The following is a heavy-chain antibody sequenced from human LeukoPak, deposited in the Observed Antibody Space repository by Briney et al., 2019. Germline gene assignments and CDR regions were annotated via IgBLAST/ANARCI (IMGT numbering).Heavy chain of an antibody. V-gene: IGHV4-34*01. D-gene: IGHD2-2*01. CDR3: ARRVSLIVVVPAAPMDV. J-gene: IGHJ6*03. CDR1: GGSFSGYY. CDR2: INHSGST. Sequence: SETLSLTCAVYGGSFSGYYWSWIRQPPGEGLEWIGEINHSGSTNYNPSLKSRVTISVDTSKNQFSLKLSSVTAADTAVYYCARRVSLIVVVPAAPMDVWDKGTTVTVSS.